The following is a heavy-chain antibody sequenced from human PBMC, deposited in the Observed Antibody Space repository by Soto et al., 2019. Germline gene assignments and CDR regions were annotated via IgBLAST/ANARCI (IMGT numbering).Heavy chain of an antibody. CDR1: GYTFTGYY. J-gene: IGHJ6*02. Sequence: ASVKVSCKASGYTFTGYYMHWLRQAPGQGLEWMGWINPNSGGTNYAQQFQGWVTMTRDTSISTAYMELSRLRSDDTAVYYCARDPYCTSTSCYEGGMDVWGQGTTVTVSS. CDR3: ARDPYCTSTSCYEGGMDV. CDR2: INPNSGGT. V-gene: IGHV1-2*04. D-gene: IGHD2-2*01.